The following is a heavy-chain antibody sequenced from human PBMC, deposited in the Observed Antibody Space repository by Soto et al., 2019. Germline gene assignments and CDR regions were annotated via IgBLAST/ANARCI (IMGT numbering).Heavy chain of an antibody. CDR1: GFTFSSYA. J-gene: IGHJ6*03. D-gene: IGHD3-3*01. CDR2: ISGSGGST. Sequence: GGSLRLSCAASGFTFSSYAMSWVRQAPGKGLEWVSAISGSGGSTYYADSVKGRFTISRDNSKNTLYLQMNSLRAEDTAVYYCAKGVTIFGEQNYYMDVWGKGTTVTVSS. V-gene: IGHV3-23*01. CDR3: AKGVTIFGEQNYYMDV.